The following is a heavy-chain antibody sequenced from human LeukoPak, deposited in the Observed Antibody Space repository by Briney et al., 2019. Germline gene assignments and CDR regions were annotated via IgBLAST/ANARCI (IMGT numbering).Heavy chain of an antibody. CDR2: ISYDGSNK. Sequence: GGSLRLSCAASGFTFSSYGMHWVRQAPGKGLEWVAVISYDGSNKYYADSVKGRFTISRDNSKNTLYLQMNSLRAEDTAVYYCAKAASYYYDSSGYSDYWGQGTLVTVSS. D-gene: IGHD3-22*01. CDR3: AKAASYYYDSSGYSDY. J-gene: IGHJ4*02. V-gene: IGHV3-30*18. CDR1: GFTFSSYG.